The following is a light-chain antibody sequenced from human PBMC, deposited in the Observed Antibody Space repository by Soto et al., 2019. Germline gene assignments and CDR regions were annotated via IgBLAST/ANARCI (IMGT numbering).Light chain of an antibody. Sequence: QSVLTQPASVSGSPGQSITISCTGTSSDLGGYNYVSWYQQHPGKAPKLMIFEVTNRPAGVSNRFSGSNSGNTASLTISGLQAEDEADYYCSSYTSSGTYVFGTGTKLTVL. J-gene: IGLJ1*01. CDR3: SSYTSSGTYV. V-gene: IGLV2-14*01. CDR2: EVT. CDR1: SSDLGGYNY.